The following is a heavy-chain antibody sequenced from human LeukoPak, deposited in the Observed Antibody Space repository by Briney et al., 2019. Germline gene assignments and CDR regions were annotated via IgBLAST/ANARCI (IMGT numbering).Heavy chain of an antibody. CDR3: TTELLWFGEFHVVSDY. V-gene: IGHV3-15*01. CDR2: IKSKTDGGTT. Sequence: PGGSLRLSCAASGFTFSNAWMSWVRQAPGKGLEWVGRIKSKTDGGTTDYAAPVKGRFTISRDDSKNTLYLQMNSLKTEDTAVYYCTTELLWFGEFHVVSDYWGQGTLVTVSS. J-gene: IGHJ4*02. CDR1: GFTFSNAW. D-gene: IGHD3-10*01.